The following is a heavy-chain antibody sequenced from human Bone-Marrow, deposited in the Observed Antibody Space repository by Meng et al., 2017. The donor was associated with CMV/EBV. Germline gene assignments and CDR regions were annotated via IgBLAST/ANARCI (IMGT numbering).Heavy chain of an antibody. V-gene: IGHV3-49*04. D-gene: IGHD3-22*01. CDR2: IRSKAYGGTT. J-gene: IGHJ1*01. CDR1: GFTFGDYA. CDR3: NRSYDRIGYYPRYFQN. Sequence: GASLKISCITSGFTFGDYAMSWVRQAPGKGVGWVGFIRSKAYGGTTQYAASVKGRVTITRDDSKSIAYLQMNSLKTEDTAVYYCNRSYDRIGYYPRYFQNWGQGTLVTVSS.